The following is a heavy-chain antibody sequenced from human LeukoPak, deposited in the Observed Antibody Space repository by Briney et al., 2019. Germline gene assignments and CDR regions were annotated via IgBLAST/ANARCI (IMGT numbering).Heavy chain of an antibody. J-gene: IGHJ4*02. D-gene: IGHD1-26*01. CDR3: ARQAATTGGPEPFDY. V-gene: IGHV5-51*01. CDR1: GYSFTSYW. CDR2: IYPGDSDT. Sequence: GESLKISCKGSGYSFTSYWIGWVRQMPGKGLEGMGIIYPGDSDTRYSPSFQGPVTISADKSISTAHLHWSSLKDSDTAMYYCARQAATTGGPEPFDYWGQGTLVTVSS.